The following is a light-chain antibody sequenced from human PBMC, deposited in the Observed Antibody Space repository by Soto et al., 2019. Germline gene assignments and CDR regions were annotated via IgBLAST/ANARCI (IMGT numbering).Light chain of an antibody. V-gene: IGLV2-8*01. CDR1: SSDVGGYNY. J-gene: IGLJ2*01. CDR2: EVS. Sequence: QSALTQPPSASGSPGQSVTISCTGTSSDVGGYNYVSWYQQHPGKVPKLMIYEVSKRPSGVPDRFSGSKSGNTASLTVSGLQAEDEADYYCSSYTSISTYVIFGGGTQLTVL. CDR3: SSYTSISTYVI.